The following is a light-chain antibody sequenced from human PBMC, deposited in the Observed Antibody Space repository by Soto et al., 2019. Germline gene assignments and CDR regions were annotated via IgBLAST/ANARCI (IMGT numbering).Light chain of an antibody. Sequence: QSALTQPASVSGSPGQSITISCTGTSSDVGDYKYVSWYQQLPGTAPPLMIYEVTNRPSGVSHRFSGSKSGNTASLTISGLQAEDEGDYFCSSYTSSSLLVFGTGTKLTVL. V-gene: IGLV2-14*01. CDR2: EVT. CDR1: SSDVGDYKY. J-gene: IGLJ1*01. CDR3: SSYTSSSLLV.